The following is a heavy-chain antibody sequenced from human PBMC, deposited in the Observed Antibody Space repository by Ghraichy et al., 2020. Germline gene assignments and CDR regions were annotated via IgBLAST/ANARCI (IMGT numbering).Heavy chain of an antibody. J-gene: IGHJ4*02. CDR3: ARDGGYSYVRGYFDY. Sequence: GGSLRLSCAASGFTFSSYAMHWVRQAPGKGLEWVAVISYDGSNKYYADSVKGRFTISRDNSKNTLYLQMNSLRAEDTAVYYCARDGGYSYVRGYFDYWGQGTLVTVSS. V-gene: IGHV3-30*04. CDR1: GFTFSSYA. CDR2: ISYDGSNK. D-gene: IGHD5-18*01.